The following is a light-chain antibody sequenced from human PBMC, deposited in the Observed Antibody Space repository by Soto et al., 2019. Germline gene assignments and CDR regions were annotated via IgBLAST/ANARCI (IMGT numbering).Light chain of an antibody. V-gene: IGKV3-20*01. CDR1: QSISRYY. CDR2: GAS. CDR3: QHSGGSPPYT. Sequence: VLTQSPGTLSLSPGERATISCRARQSISRYYLAWYQHKPGQAPRLLMNGASSRATGIPHRFSGSGSGHDFTHTISSLEPEDYGVYYCQHSGGSPPYTFGQGNRLEIK. J-gene: IGKJ2*01.